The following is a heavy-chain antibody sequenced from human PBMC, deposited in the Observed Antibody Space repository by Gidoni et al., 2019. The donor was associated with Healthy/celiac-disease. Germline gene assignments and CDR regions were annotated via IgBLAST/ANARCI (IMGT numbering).Heavy chain of an antibody. CDR2: ISAYNGNT. CDR1: GYTLPRYG. CDR3: ARDKVRWIVVVSYYYGMDV. J-gene: IGHJ6*02. Sequence: QVQLVQSGAEVKKPGASGKVYCKASGYTLPRYGISWVRQATGQGLEWMGWISAYNGNTNYAQKLQGRVTMTTDTSTSTAYMELRSLRSDDTAVYYCARDKVRWIVVVSYYYGMDVWGQGTTVTVSS. D-gene: IGHD3-22*01. V-gene: IGHV1-18*01.